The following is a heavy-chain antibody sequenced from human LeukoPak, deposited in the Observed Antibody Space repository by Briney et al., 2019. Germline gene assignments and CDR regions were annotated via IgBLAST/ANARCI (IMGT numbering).Heavy chain of an antibody. V-gene: IGHV3-48*03. CDR2: ISSSGSTI. CDR1: GFTFSSYE. Sequence: GGSLRLSCAASGFTFSSYEMNWVRQAPGKGLEWVSYISSSGSTIYYADSVKGRFTISRDNAKNSLYLQMSSLRAEDTAVYYCAREDNGRYYFDYWGQGTLVTVSS. CDR3: AREDNGRYYFDY. J-gene: IGHJ4*02. D-gene: IGHD1-14*01.